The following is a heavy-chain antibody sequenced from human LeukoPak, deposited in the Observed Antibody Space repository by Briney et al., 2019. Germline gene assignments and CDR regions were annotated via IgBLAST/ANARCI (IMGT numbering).Heavy chain of an antibody. CDR2: ISYDGSNK. CDR3: AKSGGRVVVVPAAIAY. D-gene: IGHD2-2*02. J-gene: IGHJ4*02. Sequence: GGSLRLSCAASGFTFSSYGMHWVRQAPGKGLEWVAVISYDGSNKYYADSVKGRFTIYRDNSKNTLYLQMNSLRAEDTAVYYCAKSGGRVVVVPAAIAYWGQGTLVTVSS. V-gene: IGHV3-30*18. CDR1: GFTFSSYG.